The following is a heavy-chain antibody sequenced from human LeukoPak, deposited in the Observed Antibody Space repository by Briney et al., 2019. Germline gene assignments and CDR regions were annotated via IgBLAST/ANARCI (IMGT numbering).Heavy chain of an antibody. Sequence: SVKVSFKASGGTYSSYAISWVRQAPGQGLEWMGGIIPIFGTANYAQKFQGRVTITADESTSTAYMELSSLRSEDTAVYYCARDALVIYDSSGYYFWGQGTLVTVSS. CDR3: ARDALVIYDSSGYYF. D-gene: IGHD3-22*01. J-gene: IGHJ1*01. V-gene: IGHV1-69*13. CDR1: GGTYSSYA. CDR2: IIPIFGTA.